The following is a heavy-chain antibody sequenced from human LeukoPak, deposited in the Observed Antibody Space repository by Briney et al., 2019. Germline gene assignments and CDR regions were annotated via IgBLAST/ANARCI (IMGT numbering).Heavy chain of an antibody. Sequence: GGSLRLSCAASGFSFSSYAMHWVRQAPGKGLEWVAVISYDGSNKYYADSVKGRFTISRDNSKNTLYLQMNSLRAEDTAVYYCAKDSPRELLTEETRYFDYWGQGTLVTVSS. J-gene: IGHJ4*02. D-gene: IGHD1-26*01. CDR3: AKDSPRELLTEETRYFDY. CDR2: ISYDGSNK. V-gene: IGHV3-30-3*01. CDR1: GFSFSSYA.